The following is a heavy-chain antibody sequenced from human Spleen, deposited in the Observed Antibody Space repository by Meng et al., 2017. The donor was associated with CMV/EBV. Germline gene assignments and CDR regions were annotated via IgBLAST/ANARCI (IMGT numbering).Heavy chain of an antibody. J-gene: IGHJ3*02. Sequence: LSLTCAASGFTFSSYSMNWVRQAPGKGLEWDSSISSSSSYIYYADSVKGRFTISRDNAKNSLYLQMNSLRAEDTAVYYCARDLVRATLAYAFDIWGQGTMVTVSS. V-gene: IGHV3-21*01. CDR1: GFTFSSYS. CDR3: ARDLVRATLAYAFDI. CDR2: ISSSSSYI. D-gene: IGHD1-26*01.